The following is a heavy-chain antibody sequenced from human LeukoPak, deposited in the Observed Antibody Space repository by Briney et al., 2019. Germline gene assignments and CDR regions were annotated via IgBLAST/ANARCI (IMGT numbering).Heavy chain of an antibody. D-gene: IGHD6-19*01. CDR2: IKQDGSEK. Sequence: HSGGSLRLSCAASGFTFSSYWMSWVRQAPGKGLEWVANIKQDGSEKYYVDSVKGRFTISRDNAKNSLYLQMNSLRAEDTAVYYCAKDQTRSSGWYYGNFDYWGQGTLVTVSS. CDR1: GFTFSSYW. CDR3: AKDQTRSSGWYYGNFDY. J-gene: IGHJ4*02. V-gene: IGHV3-7*03.